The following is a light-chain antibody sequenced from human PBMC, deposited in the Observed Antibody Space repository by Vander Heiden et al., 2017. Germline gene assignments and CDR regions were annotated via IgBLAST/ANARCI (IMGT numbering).Light chain of an antibody. CDR2: LAS. J-gene: IGKJ2*02. V-gene: IGKV2-28*01. CDR3: MQALQTPCT. CDR1: QSLLHSNGYNY. Sequence: DIVMTQSPLSLPVTPGEPASISCRSSQSLLHSNGYNYLDWFLQKPGQSPQLLIYLASPRASGVPDRFSGSGSGTDFTLKISRVEAEDVGVYYCMQALQTPCTFGQGTKLEIK.